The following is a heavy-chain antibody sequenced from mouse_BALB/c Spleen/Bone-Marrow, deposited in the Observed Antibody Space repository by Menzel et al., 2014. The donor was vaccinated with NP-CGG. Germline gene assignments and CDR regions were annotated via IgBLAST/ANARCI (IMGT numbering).Heavy chain of an antibody. Sequence: EVQLQESGGGLVQPGGSLKLSCAASGFDFSRYWMSWVRQAPGKGLEWIGEINPDSSTINYTPSLKDKFIISRDNAKNTLYLQVSKVRSEDTALYYCARLYYAMDYWGQGTSVTVSS. V-gene: IGHV4-1*02. CDR3: ARLYYAMDY. CDR1: GFDFSRYW. CDR2: INPDSSTI. J-gene: IGHJ4*01.